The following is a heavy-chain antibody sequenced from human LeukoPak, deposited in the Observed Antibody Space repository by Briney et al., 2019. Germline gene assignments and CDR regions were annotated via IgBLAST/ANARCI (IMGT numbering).Heavy chain of an antibody. Sequence: SETLPLTCTVSGGSISSSSYYWGWIRQPPGKGLEWIGSIYYSGSTYYNPSLKSRVTISVDTSKNQFSLKLSSVTAADTAVYYCARIGDPNWFDPWGQGTLVTVSS. V-gene: IGHV4-39*01. CDR3: ARIGDPNWFDP. D-gene: IGHD4-17*01. CDR2: IYYSGST. CDR1: GGSISSSSYY. J-gene: IGHJ5*02.